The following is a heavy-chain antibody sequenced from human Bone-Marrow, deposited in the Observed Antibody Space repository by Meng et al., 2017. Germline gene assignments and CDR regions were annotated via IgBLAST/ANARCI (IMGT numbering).Heavy chain of an antibody. CDR2: ISYDGSNK. CDR1: GFTFSSYA. D-gene: IGHD3-10*01. CDR3: ARGKYYYGSGSYYNDAYYGMDV. J-gene: IGHJ6*02. V-gene: IGHV3-30*04. Sequence: GESLKISCAASGFTFSSYAMHWVRQAPGKGLEWVAVISYDGSNKYYADSVKGRFTISRDSSKNTLYLQMNSLRAEDTAVYYCARGKYYYGSGSYYNDAYYGMDVWGQGTTVTVSS.